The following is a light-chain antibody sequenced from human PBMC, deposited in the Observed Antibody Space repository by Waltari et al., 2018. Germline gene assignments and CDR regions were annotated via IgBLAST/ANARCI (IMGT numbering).Light chain of an antibody. J-gene: IGKJ1*01. V-gene: IGKV2-30*01. CDR2: RVS. Sequence: DVVMTQSPLSLPVTLGQPASISCRSSQSLVASDGNTYFYWFQQRPGQSPRRLFYRVSKRDSGVPDRFSGSGSGTDFTLRITRVEAEDVGVYYCMQGSHWPWTFGQGTKVEIK. CDR1: QSLVASDGNTY. CDR3: MQGSHWPWT.